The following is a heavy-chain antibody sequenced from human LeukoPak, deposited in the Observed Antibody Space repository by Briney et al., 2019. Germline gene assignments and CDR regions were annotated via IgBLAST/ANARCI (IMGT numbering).Heavy chain of an antibody. CDR3: ASGGNYYDSSGYYSMDY. CDR2: ISSSSSTI. D-gene: IGHD3-22*01. CDR1: GFTFSSYS. J-gene: IGHJ4*02. Sequence: GGSLRLSCAASGFTFSSYSMNWVRQAPGKGLEWVSYISSSSSTIYYADSVKGRFTISRDNAKNSLYLQMNSLRTEDTAVYYCASGGNYYDSSGYYSMDYWGQGTLVTVSS. V-gene: IGHV3-48*01.